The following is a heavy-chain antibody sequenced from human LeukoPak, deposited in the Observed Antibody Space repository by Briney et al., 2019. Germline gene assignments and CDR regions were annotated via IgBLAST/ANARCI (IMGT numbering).Heavy chain of an antibody. D-gene: IGHD6-19*01. V-gene: IGHV4-30-2*01. CDR1: GGSISSGGYY. Sequence: SQTLSLTCTVSGGSISSGGYYWSWIRQPPGKGLEWIGYIYHSGSTYYNPSLKSRVTISVDRSKNQFSLKLSSVTVADTAVYYCAREEVAGTVVYWGQGTLVTVSS. J-gene: IGHJ4*02. CDR3: AREEVAGTVVY. CDR2: IYHSGST.